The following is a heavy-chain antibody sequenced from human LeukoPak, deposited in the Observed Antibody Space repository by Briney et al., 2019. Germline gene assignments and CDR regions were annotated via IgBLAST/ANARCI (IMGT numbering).Heavy chain of an antibody. CDR3: AKCVGSVDPFDY. J-gene: IGHJ4*02. V-gene: IGHV3-23*01. Sequence: GGSLRLSCAVSGFSFSNYAVAWVRQTPGKGLEWVSSISTSGGTTYDADSVKGRFTVSRDNSKNMLYLQMNSLRAEDMAVYYCAKCVGSVDPFDYWGQGTLVTVS. CDR1: GFSFSNYA. D-gene: IGHD6-19*01. CDR2: ISTSGGTT.